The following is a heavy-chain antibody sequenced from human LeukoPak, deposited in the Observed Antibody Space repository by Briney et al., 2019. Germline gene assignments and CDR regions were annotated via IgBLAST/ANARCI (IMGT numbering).Heavy chain of an antibody. J-gene: IGHJ2*01. CDR1: GFTFDDYA. D-gene: IGHD4-17*01. CDR2: ISWNSGSI. CDR3: AKDVQSVTYWYFDL. V-gene: IGHV3-9*01. Sequence: PGRSLRLSCAASGFTFDDYAMHWVRQAPGKGLEWVSGISWNSGSIGYADSVKGRFTISRDNAKNSLYLQMNSLRAEDTAFYYCAKDVQSVTYWYFDLWGRGTLVTVSS.